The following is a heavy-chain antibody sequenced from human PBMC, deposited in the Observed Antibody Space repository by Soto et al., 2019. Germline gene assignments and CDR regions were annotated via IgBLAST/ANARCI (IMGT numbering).Heavy chain of an antibody. CDR1: GFTFSSYS. Sequence: VGSLRLSCAASGFTFSSYSMNWVRQAPGKGLEWVSSISSSSSYIYYADSVKGRFTISRDNAKNSLYLQMNSLRAEDTAVYYCARVEGYSYGCKIDYWGQGTLVTVSS. D-gene: IGHD5-18*01. CDR3: ARVEGYSYGCKIDY. V-gene: IGHV3-21*01. CDR2: ISSSSSYI. J-gene: IGHJ4*02.